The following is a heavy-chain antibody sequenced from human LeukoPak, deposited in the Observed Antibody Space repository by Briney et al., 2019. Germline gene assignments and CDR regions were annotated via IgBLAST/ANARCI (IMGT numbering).Heavy chain of an antibody. Sequence: GGSLRLSCAASGFTFSSYGMHWVRHAPGKGLEWVAIVWYDGSNKYYGDSAKGRFTISRDNSKNTLYLEMNSLRAEDTAVYCCARDHYDSAEFDYWGQGTLVTVSS. CDR2: VWYDGSNK. V-gene: IGHV3-33*08. D-gene: IGHD3-22*01. CDR3: ARDHYDSAEFDY. J-gene: IGHJ4*02. CDR1: GFTFSSYG.